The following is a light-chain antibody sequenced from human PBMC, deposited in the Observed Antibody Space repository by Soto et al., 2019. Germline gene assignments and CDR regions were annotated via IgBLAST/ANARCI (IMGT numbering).Light chain of an antibody. CDR3: QHYNSYSGT. CDR2: DAS. J-gene: IGKJ1*01. Sequence: DIQMTQSPSTLSASVGDRVTITCRASQSLSYWLAWYQQKPGKAPKLLIFDASSLQSGVPSRFSGSGSGTEFTLTISSLKTDDFATYYCQHYNSYSGTFGQGTKVDIK. V-gene: IGKV1-5*01. CDR1: QSLSYW.